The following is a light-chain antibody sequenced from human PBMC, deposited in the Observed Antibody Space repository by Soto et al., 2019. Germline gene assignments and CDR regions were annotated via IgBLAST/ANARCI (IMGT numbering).Light chain of an antibody. CDR2: GAS. J-gene: IGKJ2*01. CDR3: QLYCRSLRYI. V-gene: IGKV3-20*01. Sequence: EIVLTQSPGTLSLSPGERATLSCRARQSVSSTYLAWYQQKPGQAPRRLIYGASSAATGIPDRFSGSGSGTDFTPTISRLEPEDFAVDYGQLYCRSLRYILGEGTNLQIK. CDR1: QSVSSTY.